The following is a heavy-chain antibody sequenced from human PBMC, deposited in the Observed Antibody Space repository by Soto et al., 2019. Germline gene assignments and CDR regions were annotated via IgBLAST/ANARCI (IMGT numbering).Heavy chain of an antibody. D-gene: IGHD1-26*01. CDR1: GFTFDDYA. J-gene: IGHJ6*02. Sequence: DVQLVESGGGLVQPGRSLRLTCAASGFTFDDYAMHWVRQVPGKGLEWVSGISWHSGSIGYADSVKGRFTISRDNAKNSLYLQMNRLRAEDTALYYCAKDRLLAVGATNGMDVWGQGTTVTVSS. V-gene: IGHV3-9*01. CDR3: AKDRLLAVGATNGMDV. CDR2: ISWHSGSI.